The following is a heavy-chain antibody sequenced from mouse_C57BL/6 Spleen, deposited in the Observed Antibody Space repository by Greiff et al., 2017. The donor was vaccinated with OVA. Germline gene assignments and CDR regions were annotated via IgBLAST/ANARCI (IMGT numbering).Heavy chain of an antibody. CDR1: GYSITSGYY. J-gene: IGHJ1*03. V-gene: IGHV3-6*01. CDR3: AREITTVVATEYFDV. CDR2: ISYDGSN. D-gene: IGHD1-1*01. Sequence: EVQLQESGPGLVKPSQSLSLTCSVTGYSITSGYYWNWIRQFPGNKLEWMGYISYDGSNNYNPSLKNRISITRDTSKNQFFLKLNSVTTEDTATYYCAREITTVVATEYFDVWGTGTTVTVSS.